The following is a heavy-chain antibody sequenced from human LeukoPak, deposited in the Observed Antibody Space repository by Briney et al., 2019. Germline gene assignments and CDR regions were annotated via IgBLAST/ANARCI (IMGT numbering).Heavy chain of an antibody. CDR3: ARDGYSTFALDY. J-gene: IGHJ4*02. CDR2: TYYRSKWYN. V-gene: IGHV6-1*01. Sequence: SQTLSLTCVISGDSVSSNSAAWNWIRQSPSRGLEWLGRTYYRSKWYNEYALSVKSRITINPDTSKDQFSLHLNSVTPDDTAVYYCARDGYSTFALDYWGQGTLVSVSS. D-gene: IGHD3-22*01. CDR1: GDSVSSNSAA.